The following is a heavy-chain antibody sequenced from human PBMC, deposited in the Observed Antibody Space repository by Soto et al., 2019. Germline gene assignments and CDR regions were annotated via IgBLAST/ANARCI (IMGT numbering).Heavy chain of an antibody. CDR3: ARENYYGSGSYGYFDY. J-gene: IGHJ4*02. CDR1: GFTFDDYA. Sequence: GGSLRLSCAASGFTFDDYAMHWVRQAPGKGLEWVSGISWNSGSIGYADSVKGRFTISRDNAKNSLYLQMNSLRAEDTALYYCARENYYGSGSYGYFDYWGQGTLVTVSS. D-gene: IGHD3-10*01. V-gene: IGHV3-9*01. CDR2: ISWNSGSI.